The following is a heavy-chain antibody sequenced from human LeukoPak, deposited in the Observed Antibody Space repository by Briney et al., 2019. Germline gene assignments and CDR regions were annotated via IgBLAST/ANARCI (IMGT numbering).Heavy chain of an antibody. J-gene: IGHJ4*02. V-gene: IGHV3-53*01. CDR1: GFIVSSNY. Sequence: GGSLRLSCAASGFIVSSNYMSWVRQVPGKGLEWVSIIHSGGITYYADSVKGRFTISRDNSKNTLYLQMNSLRAEDTAVYYCARDSPHYGGKGFDYWGQGTLVTVSS. D-gene: IGHD4-23*01. CDR2: IHSGGIT. CDR3: ARDSPHYGGKGFDY.